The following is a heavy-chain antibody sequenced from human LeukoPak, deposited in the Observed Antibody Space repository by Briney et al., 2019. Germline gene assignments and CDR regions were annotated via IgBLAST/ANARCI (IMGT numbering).Heavy chain of an antibody. D-gene: IGHD6-19*01. CDR1: GFTFSSYA. CDR2: ISYDGSNK. CDR3: AKDFSGWYADDY. V-gene: IGHV3-30-3*01. Sequence: GGSLRLSCAASGFTFSSYAMHWVRQAPGKGLEWVAVISYDGSNKYYADSVKGRFTISRDNSKNTLYLQMNSLRAEDTAVYYCAKDFSGWYADDYWGRGTLVTVSS. J-gene: IGHJ4*02.